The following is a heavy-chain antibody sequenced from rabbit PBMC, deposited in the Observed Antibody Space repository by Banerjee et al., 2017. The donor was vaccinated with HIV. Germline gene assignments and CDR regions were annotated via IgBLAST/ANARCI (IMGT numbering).Heavy chain of an antibody. Sequence: QEQLKESGGGLVQPGGSLKLTCTASGFSFNSNYYICWVRQAPGKGLEWIACIYAGSGSTYYASWAKGRFTISKTSSTTVTLQMTSLTAADTATYFCARWVGGGDYTFNLWGQGTLVTVS. D-gene: IGHD8-1*01. J-gene: IGHJ4*01. CDR2: IYAGSGST. CDR3: ARWVGGGDYTFNL. V-gene: IGHV1S45*01. CDR1: GFSFNSNYY.